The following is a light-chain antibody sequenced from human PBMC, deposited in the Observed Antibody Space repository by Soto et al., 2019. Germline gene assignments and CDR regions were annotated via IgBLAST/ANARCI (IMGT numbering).Light chain of an antibody. CDR1: QSISSY. Sequence: IQMTQSPSSLSASVGDRVTITCRASQSISSYLNWYQQKPGKAPKLLIYAASSLQSGVPSRFSGSGYGTDFTLTISSLQPEDFATYYCLQDYNYFGFGQGTRLEIK. CDR3: LQDYNYFG. V-gene: IGKV1-6*01. CDR2: AAS. J-gene: IGKJ5*01.